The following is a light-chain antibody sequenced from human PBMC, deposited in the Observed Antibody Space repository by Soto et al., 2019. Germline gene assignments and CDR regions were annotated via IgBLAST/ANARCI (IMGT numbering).Light chain of an antibody. J-gene: IGKJ1*01. Sequence: EMVLTQSPGTLSWSPVERGALSCMASQSVSSNFLAWYQQKPGQSPRLIIYGASSRATGIPDRFSGSGSGTDFTLTISRLDLEDSAFYYCQQYVTSSWTFGQGTKVDIK. CDR1: QSVSSNF. CDR3: QQYVTSSWT. CDR2: GAS. V-gene: IGKV3-20*01.